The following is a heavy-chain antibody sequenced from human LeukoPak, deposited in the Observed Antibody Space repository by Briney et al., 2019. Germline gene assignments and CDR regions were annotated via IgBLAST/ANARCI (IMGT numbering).Heavy chain of an antibody. CDR1: GFTFSSYA. D-gene: IGHD3-22*01. Sequence: PGGSLRLSCAASGFTFSSYAMHWVRQAPGKGLEWVAVITYDGSSKYHADSVKGRFTISRDNSKNTLYLQMNSLRAEDTAVYYCAREVYYYDSSGYYPTYYFDYWGQGTLVTVSS. CDR2: ITYDGSSK. CDR3: AREVYYYDSSGYYPTYYFDY. J-gene: IGHJ4*02. V-gene: IGHV3-30-3*01.